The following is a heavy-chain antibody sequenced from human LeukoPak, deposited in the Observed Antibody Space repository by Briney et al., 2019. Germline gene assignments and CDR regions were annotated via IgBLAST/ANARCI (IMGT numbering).Heavy chain of an antibody. CDR2: IHYSGST. CDR3: AREIGSSPWFDY. V-gene: IGHV4-59*12. Sequence: SETLSLTCTVSGGSITNYYWTWIRQPPGKGLEWIGYIHYSGSTNYNPSLKSRVTISVDTSKNQFSLKLSSVTAADTAVYYCAREIGSSPWFDYWGQGTLVTVSS. D-gene: IGHD6-13*01. J-gene: IGHJ4*02. CDR1: GGSITNYY.